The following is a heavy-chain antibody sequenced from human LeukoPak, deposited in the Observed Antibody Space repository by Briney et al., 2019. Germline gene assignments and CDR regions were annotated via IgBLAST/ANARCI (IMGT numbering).Heavy chain of an antibody. J-gene: IGHJ5*02. V-gene: IGHV3-48*03. CDR1: GFTFSSYE. CDR3: ATLWFGEASFDP. Sequence: QPGGSLRLSCAASGFTFSSYEMNWVRQAPGKGLEWVSYISSSGSTIYYADSVKGRFTISRDNAKNSLYLQMNSLRAEDTAVYYCATLWFGEASFDPWGQGTLVTVAS. D-gene: IGHD3-10*01. CDR2: ISSSGSTI.